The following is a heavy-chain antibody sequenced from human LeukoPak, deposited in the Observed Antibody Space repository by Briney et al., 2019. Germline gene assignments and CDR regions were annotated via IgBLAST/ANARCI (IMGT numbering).Heavy chain of an antibody. CDR1: GFTFSSYW. CDR2: INTDGSIT. CDR3: VRPDIVTVPLGC. Sequence: GGSLRLSCAASGFTFSSYWMHWVRQAPGKGLVWVSRINTDGSITDYADSVKGRFIISRDNAKNTLYLQVNSLRAEDTAIYYCVRPDIVTVPLGCWGQGTLVTVSS. V-gene: IGHV3-74*01. J-gene: IGHJ4*02. D-gene: IGHD2-2*01.